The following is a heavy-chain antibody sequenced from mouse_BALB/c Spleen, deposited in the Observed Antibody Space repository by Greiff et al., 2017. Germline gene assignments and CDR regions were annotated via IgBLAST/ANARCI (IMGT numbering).Heavy chain of an antibody. CDR1: GFAFSSYD. Sequence: EVKLVESGGGLVKPGGSLKLSCAASGFAFSSYDMSWVRQTPEKRLEWVAYISSGGGSTYYPDTVKGRFTISRDNAKNTLYLQMSSLKSEDTAMYYCARQAYYRSYWYFDVWGAGTTVTVSS. D-gene: IGHD2-14*01. V-gene: IGHV5-12-1*01. CDR2: ISSGGGST. CDR3: ARQAYYRSYWYFDV. J-gene: IGHJ1*01.